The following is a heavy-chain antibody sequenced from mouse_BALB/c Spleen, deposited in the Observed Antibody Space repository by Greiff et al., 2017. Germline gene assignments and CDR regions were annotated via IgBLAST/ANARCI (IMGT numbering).Heavy chain of an antibody. Sequence: VQLQQSGPELVKPGASVKMSCKASGYTFTDYVIRWVKQRPGQGLEWIGEIYPGSGSTYYNEKFKGKATLTADKSSNTAYMQLSSLTSEDSAVYFCARGGNSWFAYWGQGTLVTVSA. V-gene: IGHV1-83*01. CDR2: IYPGSGST. D-gene: IGHD2-1*01. CDR3: ARGGNSWFAY. CDR1: GYTFTDYV. J-gene: IGHJ3*01.